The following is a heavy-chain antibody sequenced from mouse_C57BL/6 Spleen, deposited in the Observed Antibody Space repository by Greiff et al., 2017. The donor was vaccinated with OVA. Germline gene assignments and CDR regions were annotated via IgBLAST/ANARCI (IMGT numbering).Heavy chain of an antibody. CDR2: INPNNGGT. J-gene: IGHJ2*01. CDR1: GYTFTDYN. CDR3: ARASYYYGSSFDY. V-gene: IGHV1-18*01. D-gene: IGHD1-1*01. Sequence: VQLQQSGPELVKPGASVKIPCKASGYTFTDYNMDWVKQSHGKSLEWIGDINPNNGGTIYNQKFKGKAPLTVDKSSSTAYMELRSLTSEDTAVYYCARASYYYGSSFDYWGQGTTLTVSS.